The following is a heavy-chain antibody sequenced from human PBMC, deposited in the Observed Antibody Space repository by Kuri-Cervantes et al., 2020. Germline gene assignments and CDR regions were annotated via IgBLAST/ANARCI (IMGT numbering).Heavy chain of an antibody. CDR3: AAGPTFGGVIVYLGY. D-gene: IGHD3-16*02. CDR2: ISAYNGNT. Sequence: ASVKVSCKTSGGTFSSYAISWVRQAPGQGLEWMGWISAYNGNTNYAQKFQERVTITRDMSTSTAYMELSSLRSEDTAVYYCAAGPTFGGVIVYLGYWGQGTMVTVSS. J-gene: IGHJ4*02. CDR1: GGTFSSYA. V-gene: IGHV1-18*01.